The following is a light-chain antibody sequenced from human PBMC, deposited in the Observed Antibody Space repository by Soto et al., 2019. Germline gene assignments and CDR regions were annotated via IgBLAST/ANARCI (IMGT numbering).Light chain of an antibody. V-gene: IGKV3-15*01. CDR2: GAY. CDR3: QQYNNWPRT. Sequence: ERVMTQSPATLSVSLGERATLSCMASQSVSSDLAWYHQKPGQAPRLLIYGAYTRATGITARFSGSGSGTEFTITINSLQSEDFAVYYCQQYNNWPRTVGQGTQVEIK. CDR1: QSVSSD. J-gene: IGKJ1*01.